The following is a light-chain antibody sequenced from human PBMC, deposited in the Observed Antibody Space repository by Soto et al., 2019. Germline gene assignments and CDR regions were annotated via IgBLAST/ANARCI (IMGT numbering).Light chain of an antibody. J-gene: IGLJ1*01. CDR1: SSNIGRNT. V-gene: IGLV1-44*01. CDR2: SNN. Sequence: SVLTHPPSGSVTPGHRLTISCTRRSSNIGRNTVDWYQQLPGTAPKLLIYSNNQRPSGVPDRFSGSKSGTSPSLAISGLQSDDEADYYCAAWDDSLSESYVCGTGTKVTVL. CDR3: AAWDDSLSESYV.